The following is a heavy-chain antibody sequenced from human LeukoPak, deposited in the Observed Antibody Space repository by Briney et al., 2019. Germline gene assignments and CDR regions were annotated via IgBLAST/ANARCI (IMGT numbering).Heavy chain of an antibody. Sequence: GASVEVSCKASGYGFTGYYMHWVRQAPGQGLEWMGWINPNTGGTNYAQKFQGRVTMTRDTSISTAYMELSSLRSDDMAVYYCANAKLYGNFDHWGQGTLVTVSS. CDR1: GYGFTGYY. D-gene: IGHD2-8*01. CDR3: ANAKLYGNFDH. CDR2: INPNTGGT. J-gene: IGHJ4*02. V-gene: IGHV1-2*02.